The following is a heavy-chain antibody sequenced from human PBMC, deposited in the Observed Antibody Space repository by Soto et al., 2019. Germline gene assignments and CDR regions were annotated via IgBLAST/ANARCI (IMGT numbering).Heavy chain of an antibody. D-gene: IGHD3-3*01. V-gene: IGHV4-34*01. Sequence: SEPLSLTCAVYGGSCSGYYWSWIRQHPGKGLEWIGEINHSGSTNYNPSLKSRVTISVDTSKNQFSLKLSSVTAADTAVYYCARLGIWSGYPSHWFEPWGQGTLVTVSS. CDR3: ARLGIWSGYPSHWFEP. CDR2: INHSGST. J-gene: IGHJ5*02. CDR1: GGSCSGYY.